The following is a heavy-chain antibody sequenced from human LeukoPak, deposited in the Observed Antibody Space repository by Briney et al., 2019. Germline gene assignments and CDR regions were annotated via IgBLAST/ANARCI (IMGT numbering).Heavy chain of an antibody. Sequence: GGSLRLSCAASGFTFDDYGMSWVRQAPGKGLEWVSSISGGHGGTYYADSVKGRFTISRDDSKNTLYLQVNSLRAEDTAVYYCAKGQYASGWNSGNYWGQGTLVTVSS. J-gene: IGHJ4*02. CDR1: GFTFDDYG. V-gene: IGHV3-23*01. CDR2: ISGGHGGT. CDR3: AKGQYASGWNSGNY. D-gene: IGHD1/OR15-1a*01.